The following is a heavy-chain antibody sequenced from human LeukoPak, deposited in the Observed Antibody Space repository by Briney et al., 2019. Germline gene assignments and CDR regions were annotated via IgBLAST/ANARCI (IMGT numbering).Heavy chain of an antibody. D-gene: IGHD2-2*01. CDR2: MNPNSGNT. CDR1: GGTFSSYA. V-gene: IGHV1-8*03. CDR3: ARRGVVVGYYYYYYYMDV. J-gene: IGHJ6*03. Sequence: GASVKVSCKASGGTFSSYAISWVRQATGQGLEWMGWMNPNSGNTGYAQKFQGRVTITRNTSISTAYMELSSLRSEDTAVYYCARRGVVVGYYYYYYYMDVWGKGTTVTVSS.